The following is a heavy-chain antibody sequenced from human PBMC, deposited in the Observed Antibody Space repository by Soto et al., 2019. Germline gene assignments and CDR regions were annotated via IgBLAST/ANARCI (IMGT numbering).Heavy chain of an antibody. CDR1: GFIFDDFT. V-gene: IGHV3-43*01. CDR3: IKDNEPVVGGSFDY. D-gene: IGHD2-21*01. Sequence: EIQLVESGGIVIKPGGSLRLSCAASGFIFDDFTMHWVRQAPGKGLEWISLISYDGSVRYYADSVKGRFTISRDTSENSLYLQMDRLRVEDTAFYYCIKDNEPVVGGSFDYWGQGTLVTVSS. CDR2: ISYDGSVR. J-gene: IGHJ4*02.